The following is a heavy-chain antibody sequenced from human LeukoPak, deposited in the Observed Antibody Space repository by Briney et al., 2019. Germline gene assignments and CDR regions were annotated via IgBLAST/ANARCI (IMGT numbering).Heavy chain of an antibody. Sequence: PGGSLRLSCAASGFTFSSYSMNWVRQAPGKGLEWVSSISSSSSYIYYADSVKGRFTISRDNAKNSLYLQMNSLRAEDTAVYYCARSSHGSGPSGDWGQGTLVTVSS. CDR3: ARSSHGSGPSGD. CDR1: GFTFSSYS. V-gene: IGHV3-21*01. J-gene: IGHJ4*02. D-gene: IGHD3-10*01. CDR2: ISSSSSYI.